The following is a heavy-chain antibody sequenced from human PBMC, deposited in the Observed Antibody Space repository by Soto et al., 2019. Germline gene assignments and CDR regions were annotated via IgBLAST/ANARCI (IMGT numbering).Heavy chain of an antibody. J-gene: IGHJ6*02. V-gene: IGHV5-51*01. CDR3: ATDTARTYYYYGMDV. D-gene: IGHD5-18*01. Sequence: PRESLTISCKGSGYSFTSYWIGWVRQMPGKGLEWMGIIYPGDSDTRYSPSFQGQVTISVDKSISTAYLQWSSLKASDTAMYYCATDTARTYYYYGMDVWGQGTTVTVS. CDR2: IYPGDSDT. CDR1: GYSFTSYW.